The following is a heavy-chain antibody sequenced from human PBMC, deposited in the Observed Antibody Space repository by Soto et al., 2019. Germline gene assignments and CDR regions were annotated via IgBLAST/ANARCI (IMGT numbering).Heavy chain of an antibody. CDR3: ARDSYSRH. J-gene: IGHJ1*01. Sequence: GGSLRLSCTASGFTVSSSWMNWVRQAPGKGLEWVSIIYSGDNTHYADSVKGRFTISRDNSKNTLYLQMNSLRAEDTAVYYCARDSYSRHWGQGTLVTVSS. CDR1: GFTVSSSW. D-gene: IGHD2-21*01. V-gene: IGHV3-66*01. CDR2: IYSGDNT.